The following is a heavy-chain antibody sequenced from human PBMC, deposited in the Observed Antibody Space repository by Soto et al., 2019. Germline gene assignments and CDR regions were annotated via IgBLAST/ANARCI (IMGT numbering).Heavy chain of an antibody. D-gene: IGHD2-15*01. V-gene: IGHV3-30*04. J-gene: IGHJ6*02. CDR1: GFSFSKYA. CDR3: AREGPPGFGCSGANCYSGSMDV. CDR2: ISYDAGRNK. Sequence: QVQLVESGGGVVQPGRSLRLSCAASGFSFSKYAMHWVRQAPGKGLEWVAVISYDAGRNKYYADSVKGRFTISRDNSKNTLYVQMNSLRGEDTAVYYCAREGPPGFGCSGANCYSGSMDVWGQGITVTVSS.